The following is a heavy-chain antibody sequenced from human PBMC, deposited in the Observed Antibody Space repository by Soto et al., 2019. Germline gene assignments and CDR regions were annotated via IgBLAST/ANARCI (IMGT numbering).Heavy chain of an antibody. CDR1: GFAFSDPY. V-gene: IGHV3-11*01. CDR3: ARGGASLTTPFDY. D-gene: IGHD1-1*01. CDR2: ISSSGSTI. J-gene: IGHJ4*02. Sequence: QVQLVESGGGLVKPGGSLRLSCAASGFAFSDPYMSWIRQAPGKGLEWISYISSSGSTIYYADSVKGRFTISRDNAKKSLYLQMDSLTADDTAVYYCARGGASLTTPFDYWGQGTQVTVSS.